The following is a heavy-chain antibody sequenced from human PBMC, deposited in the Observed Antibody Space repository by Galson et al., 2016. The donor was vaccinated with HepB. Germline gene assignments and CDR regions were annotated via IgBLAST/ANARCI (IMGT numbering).Heavy chain of an antibody. Sequence: SLRLSCAASGFGFSSYAMHWVRQAPGKGLEWLSVISFDGSNIYQADSVKGRFTISRDNFENTLYLQMNSLTAEDTAVYYCARECRFMLTFFYYWGQGTLVTVSS. CDR2: ISFDGSNI. CDR1: GFGFSSYA. V-gene: IGHV3-30*04. D-gene: IGHD2-8*01. CDR3: ARECRFMLTFFYY. J-gene: IGHJ4*02.